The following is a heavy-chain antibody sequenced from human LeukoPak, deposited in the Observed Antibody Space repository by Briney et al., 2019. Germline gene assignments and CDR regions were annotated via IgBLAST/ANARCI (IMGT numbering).Heavy chain of an antibody. Sequence: GESLKISCQVSGYTFTSYWIGWVRQMPGKGLEWMGIIYPGDSDTRYSPSFQGQVTISADKSISTAYLQWSSLKASDTAMYYCARRYYYGSRGAFDIWGQGTMVTVSS. V-gene: IGHV5-51*01. CDR1: GYTFTSYW. CDR2: IYPGDSDT. J-gene: IGHJ3*02. CDR3: ARRYYYGSRGAFDI. D-gene: IGHD3-10*01.